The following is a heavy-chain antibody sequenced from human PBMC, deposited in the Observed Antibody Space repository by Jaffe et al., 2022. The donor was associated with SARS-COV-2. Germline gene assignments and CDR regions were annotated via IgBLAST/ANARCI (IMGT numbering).Heavy chain of an antibody. CDR1: GFTFSSYA. D-gene: IGHD4-17*01. J-gene: IGHJ6*02. CDR3: ARDGPNYGDYDWDYYYGMDV. Sequence: QVQLVESGGGVVQPGRSLRLSCAASGFTFSSYAMHWVRQAPGKGLEWVAVISYDGSNKYYADSVKGRFTISRDNSKNTLYLQMNSLRAEDTAVYYCARDGPNYGDYDWDYYYGMDVWGQGTTVTVSS. V-gene: IGHV3-30-3*01. CDR2: ISYDGSNK.